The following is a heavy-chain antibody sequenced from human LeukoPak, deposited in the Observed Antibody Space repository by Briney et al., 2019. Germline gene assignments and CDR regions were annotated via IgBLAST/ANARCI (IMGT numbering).Heavy chain of an antibody. CDR2: LSSSGTNI. J-gene: IGHJ3*02. CDR3: ARDPGYSSTGVDAFDI. D-gene: IGHD6-13*01. CDR1: GFAFSIYE. V-gene: IGHV3-48*03. Sequence: AGSLRLYCTASGFAFSIYERDGVRQAPGKGLKWVLYLSSSGTNIQYVEYVKGRFTISRDNAEKSLFLQMNRLREEDTAVYYCARDPGYSSTGVDAFDIWGRGTMVTVSS.